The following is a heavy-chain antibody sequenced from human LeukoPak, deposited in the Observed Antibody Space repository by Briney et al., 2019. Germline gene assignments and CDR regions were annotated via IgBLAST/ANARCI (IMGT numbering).Heavy chain of an antibody. V-gene: IGHV4-30-4*01. CDR1: GGSISSGDYY. CDR2: IYYNGST. Sequence: SETLSLTCTVSGGSISSGDYYWSWIRQPPGKGLEWIGYIYYNGSTYYNPSLKSRVTISVDTSKNQFSLKLSSVTAADTAVYYCASGDYYDSSGYYPNAFDIWGQGTMVTVSS. D-gene: IGHD3-22*01. CDR3: ASGDYYDSSGYYPNAFDI. J-gene: IGHJ3*02.